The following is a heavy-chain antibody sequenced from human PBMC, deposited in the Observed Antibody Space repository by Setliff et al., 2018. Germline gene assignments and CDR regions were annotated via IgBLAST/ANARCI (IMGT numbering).Heavy chain of an antibody. D-gene: IGHD3-3*01. CDR2: IYTSGST. CDR1: GGSFSGYY. CDR3: ARRETYYNFWSGYYAY. J-gene: IGHJ4*02. V-gene: IGHV4-59*10. Sequence: SETLSLTCAVYGGSFSGYYWSWIRQPAGKGLEWIGRIYTSGSTNYNPSLKSRVTISVDTSKNQFSLKLSSVTAADTAVYYCARRETYYNFWSGYYAYWGQGTLVTVSS.